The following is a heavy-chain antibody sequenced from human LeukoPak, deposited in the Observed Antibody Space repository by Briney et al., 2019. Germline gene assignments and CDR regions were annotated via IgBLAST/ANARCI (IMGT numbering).Heavy chain of an antibody. J-gene: IGHJ6*03. V-gene: IGHV1-8*01. CDR3: ARGYDFWSGYPNYYYYMDV. CDR1: GYTFTSYD. D-gene: IGHD3-3*01. Sequence: ASVKVSCKASGYTFTSYDINWVRQATGQGLEWMGWMNPNSGSTGYAQKFQGRVTMTRYTSISTAYMELSSLRSEDTAVYYCARGYDFWSGYPNYYYYMDVWGKGTTVTVSS. CDR2: MNPNSGST.